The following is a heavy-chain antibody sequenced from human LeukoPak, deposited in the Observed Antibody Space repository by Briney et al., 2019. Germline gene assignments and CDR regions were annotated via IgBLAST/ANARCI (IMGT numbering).Heavy chain of an antibody. CDR3: AAERYSDGCCWFDP. Sequence: GGSLRLSCAASGFTFTNYAMSWVRQAPGKGLEWVSAISGSGGSTYYADSVKGRFTISRDNSKNTLYLQMNSLRAEDTAVYYCAAERYSDGCCWFDPWGQGTLVTVSS. V-gene: IGHV3-23*01. CDR2: ISGSGGST. D-gene: IGHD4-17*01. CDR1: GFTFTNYA. J-gene: IGHJ5*02.